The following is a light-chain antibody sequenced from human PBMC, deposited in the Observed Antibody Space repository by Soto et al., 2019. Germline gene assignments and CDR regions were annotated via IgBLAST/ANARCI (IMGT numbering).Light chain of an antibody. CDR3: QPYNSYSEA. J-gene: IGKJ1*01. CDR2: KAS. Sequence: DIQMTQSPSTLSGSVGDRVTITCRASQTISSWLAWYQQKPGKAPKLLIYKASTLKSGVPSRFSGSGSGTEFTLTISSLQPDDFATYYCQPYNSYSEAFGKGTHVEL. V-gene: IGKV1-5*03. CDR1: QTISSW.